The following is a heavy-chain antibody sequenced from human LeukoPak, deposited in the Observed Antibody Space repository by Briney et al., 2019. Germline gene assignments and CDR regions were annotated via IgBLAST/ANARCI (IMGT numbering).Heavy chain of an antibody. D-gene: IGHD2-8*02. CDR3: ARLLPESLVVHLFDF. V-gene: IGHV5-51*01. CDR1: GYSFTNYW. J-gene: IGHJ4*02. CDR2: IHPSDSDT. Sequence: GESLKISCKGFGYSFTNYWIGWVRQMPGKGLEWMGIIHPSDSDTRYTPSFQGQVTISVDKSISTAYLQWRSLKASDTAMYYCARLLPESLVVHLFDFWGQGTLVTVSS.